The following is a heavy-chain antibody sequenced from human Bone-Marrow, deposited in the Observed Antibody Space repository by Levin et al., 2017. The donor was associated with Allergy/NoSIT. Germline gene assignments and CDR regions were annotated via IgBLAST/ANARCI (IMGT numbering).Heavy chain of an antibody. CDR1: GFTFSSYA. J-gene: IGHJ4*02. Sequence: GESLKISCAASGFTFSSYAMSWVRQAPGKGLEWVSAISGSGGSTYYADSVKGRFTISRDNSKNTLYLQMNSLRAEDTAVYYCAKDWILWFGEDYWGQGTLVTVSS. CDR2: ISGSGGST. V-gene: IGHV3-23*01. D-gene: IGHD3-10*01. CDR3: AKDWILWFGEDY.